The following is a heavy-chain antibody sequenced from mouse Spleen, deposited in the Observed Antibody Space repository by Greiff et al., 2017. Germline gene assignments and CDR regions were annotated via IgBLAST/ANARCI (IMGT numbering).Heavy chain of an antibody. CDR1: GYTFTSYG. CDR2: IYPRSGNT. J-gene: IGHJ1*01. D-gene: IGHD1-1*01. CDR3: AREGTTSYWYFDV. Sequence: QVQLQQSGAELARPGASVKLSCKASGYTFTSYGISWVKQRTGQGLEWIGEIYPRSGNTYYNEKFKGKATLTADKSSSTAYMELRSLTSEDSAVYFCAREGTTSYWYFDVWGAGTTVTVSS. V-gene: IGHV1-81*01.